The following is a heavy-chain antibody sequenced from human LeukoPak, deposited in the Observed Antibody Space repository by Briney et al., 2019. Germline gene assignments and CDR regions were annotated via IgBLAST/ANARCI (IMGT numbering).Heavy chain of an antibody. D-gene: IGHD3-3*01. CDR3: ARGMYYDFWSGLAHWYFDL. V-gene: IGHV4-61*02. CDR2: IYTSGST. Sequence: PSETLSLTCTVSGGSISSGSYYWSWIRQPAGKGLEWIGRIYTSGSTNYNPSLKSRVTISVDTSKNQFSLRLSSVTAADTAVYYCARGMYYDFWSGLAHWYFDLWGRGTLVTVSS. CDR1: GGSISSGSYY. J-gene: IGHJ2*01.